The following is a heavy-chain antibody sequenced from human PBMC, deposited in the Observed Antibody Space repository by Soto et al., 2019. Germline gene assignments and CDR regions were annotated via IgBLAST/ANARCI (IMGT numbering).Heavy chain of an antibody. D-gene: IGHD3-16*01. Sequence: SETLSLTCTVSGGSISSYYCSWIRQPAGKGLEWIGRIYTSGSTNYNPSLKSRVTMSVDTSKNQFSLKLSSVTAADTAVYYCAREGLGARSYYYYGMDVWGQGTTVTVSS. CDR1: GGSISSYY. CDR3: AREGLGARSYYYYGMDV. V-gene: IGHV4-4*07. J-gene: IGHJ6*02. CDR2: IYTSGST.